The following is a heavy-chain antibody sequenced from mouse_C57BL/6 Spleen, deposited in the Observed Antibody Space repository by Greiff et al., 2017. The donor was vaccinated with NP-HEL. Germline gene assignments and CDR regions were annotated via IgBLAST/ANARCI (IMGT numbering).Heavy chain of an antibody. V-gene: IGHV1-64*01. J-gene: IGHJ2*01. CDR3: APLYGKGNFDY. CDR2: IHPNSGST. Sequence: VQLQQPGAELVKPGASVKLSCKASGYTFTSYWMHWVKQRPGQGLEWIGMIHPNSGSTNYNEKFKSKATLTVDKSSSTAYMQLSSLTSEDSAVYYCAPLYGKGNFDYWGQGTTLTVSS. D-gene: IGHD1-1*01. CDR1: GYTFTSYW.